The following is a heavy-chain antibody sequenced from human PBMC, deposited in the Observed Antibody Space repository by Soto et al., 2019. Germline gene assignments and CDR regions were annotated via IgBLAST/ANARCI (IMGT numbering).Heavy chain of an antibody. J-gene: IGHJ4*02. CDR1: GFTFGDYA. D-gene: IGHD3-16*01. CDR3: AKDLYTLGAYYVNPFDY. CDR2: ISWNSGSI. Sequence: EVQLVESGGGLVQPGRSLRLSCAASGFTFGDYAMHWVRQAPGKGLEWVSGISWNSGSIGYADSVKGRFTISRENVKKSLYLQMNSLRAEDTAFYYCAKDLYTLGAYYVNPFDYWGQGTLVTVSS. V-gene: IGHV3-9*01.